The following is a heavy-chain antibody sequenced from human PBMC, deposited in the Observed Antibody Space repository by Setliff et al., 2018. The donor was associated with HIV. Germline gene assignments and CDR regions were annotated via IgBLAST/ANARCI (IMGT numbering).Heavy chain of an antibody. CDR3: ARLWLHYGSDIPRFDP. J-gene: IGHJ5*02. CDR2: IYYSGST. Sequence: SETLSLTCTVSGGSISSYYWSWIRQPPGKGLEWIGYIYYSGSTNYNPSLKSRVTISVDTSKNQFSLRLRAVTAADTAIYYCARLWLHYGSDIPRFDPWGQGALVTVSS. D-gene: IGHD2-15*01. CDR1: GGSISSYY. V-gene: IGHV4-59*12.